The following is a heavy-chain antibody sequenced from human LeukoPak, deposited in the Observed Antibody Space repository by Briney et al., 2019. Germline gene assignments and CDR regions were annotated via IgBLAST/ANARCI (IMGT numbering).Heavy chain of an antibody. D-gene: IGHD3-10*01. CDR3: ARDLDPGGSGDYFDY. J-gene: IGHJ4*02. CDR1: GYTFTTYD. V-gene: IGHV1-8*01. CDR2: MNPNSGNT. Sequence: ASVKVSCKASGYTFTTYDINWVRHATGQGLELLGWMNPNSGNTGYAQKFQGRVTMTTDTSTSTAYMELRSLRSDDTAVYYCARDLDPGGSGDYFDYWGQGTMVTVSS.